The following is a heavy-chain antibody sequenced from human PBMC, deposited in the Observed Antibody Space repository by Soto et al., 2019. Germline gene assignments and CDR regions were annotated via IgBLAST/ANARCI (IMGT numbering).Heavy chain of an antibody. CDR3: ARVLGAARHWPWEAYYYGMDV. CDR1: GFTFSDYY. CDR2: ISSSGSTI. D-gene: IGHD6-6*01. V-gene: IGHV3-11*01. Sequence: QVQLVESGGGLVKPGGSLRLSCAASGFTFSDYYMSWIRQAPGKGLEWVSYISSSGSTIYYADSVKGRFTISRDNAKNSLYLQMNSLRAEDTAVYYCARVLGAARHWPWEAYYYGMDVWGQGTTVTVSS. J-gene: IGHJ6*02.